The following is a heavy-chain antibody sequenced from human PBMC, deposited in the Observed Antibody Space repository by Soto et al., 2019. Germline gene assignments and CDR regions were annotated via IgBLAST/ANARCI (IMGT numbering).Heavy chain of an antibody. CDR3: ARGYCTRSSCYIGGFYYYGMDV. CDR1: GFTLSSHT. Sequence: PGGSLRLSCAASGFTLSSHTMNWVRQSPGKGLEWVSSISSDSSYKYYTDSVKGRLTVSRDNAKNSLYLQMDSLRAEDTAVYYCARGYCTRSSCYIGGFYYYGMDVWGQGATVTVSS. V-gene: IGHV3-21*01. J-gene: IGHJ6*02. D-gene: IGHD2-2*01. CDR2: ISSDSSYK.